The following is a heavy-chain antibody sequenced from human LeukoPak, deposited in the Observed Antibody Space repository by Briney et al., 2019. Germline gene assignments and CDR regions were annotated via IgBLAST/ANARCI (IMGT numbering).Heavy chain of an antibody. J-gene: IGHJ4*02. CDR1: GFTLGSYW. CDR3: ASGGPTRGTLDY. CDR2: IKQDGSQI. V-gene: IGHV3-7*01. D-gene: IGHD1-26*01. Sequence: GGSLRLSCVGSGFTLGSYWMSWVRQAPGKGLEWVANIKQDGSQIYYADSVKGRFTISRDNAKNSLFLQMNRLRVEDTGVYYCASGGPTRGTLDYWGQGTLVTVSS.